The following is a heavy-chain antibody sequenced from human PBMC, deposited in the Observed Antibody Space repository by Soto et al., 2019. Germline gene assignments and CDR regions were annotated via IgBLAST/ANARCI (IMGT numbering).Heavy chain of an antibody. V-gene: IGHV3-23*01. CDR2: ISGSGGST. CDR1: GFTFSSYA. D-gene: IGHD3-22*01. J-gene: IGHJ4*02. CDR3: AKTVVVVITPYYFDY. Sequence: GGSLRLSCAASGFTFSSYAMSWVRQAPGKGLEWVSAISGSGGSTYYADSVKGRFTISRDNSKNTLYLQMNSLRAEDTAVYYCAKTVVVVITPYYFDYWGQGTLVTVSS.